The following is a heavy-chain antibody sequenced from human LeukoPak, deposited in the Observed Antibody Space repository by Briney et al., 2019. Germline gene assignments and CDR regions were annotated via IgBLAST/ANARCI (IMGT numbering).Heavy chain of an antibody. Sequence: SRRSLRLSCAPSVFALTSYAMSWVGQAPGKGLEWVSGISGSDGSTYYADSVKGWFTISRDNSKDTLFLQMNSLRAEDTAVYYCAGATAPFSYYYYMDVWGKGTTVTVSS. V-gene: IGHV3-23*01. D-gene: IGHD1-26*01. CDR1: VFALTSYA. CDR2: ISGSDGST. J-gene: IGHJ6*03. CDR3: AGATAPFSYYYYMDV.